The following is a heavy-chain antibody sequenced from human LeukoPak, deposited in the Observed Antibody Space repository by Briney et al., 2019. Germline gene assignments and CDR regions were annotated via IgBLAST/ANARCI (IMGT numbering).Heavy chain of an antibody. D-gene: IGHD1-26*01. CDR2: ISSNGGET. Sequence: PGGSLRLSCAASGFSFSSYVMHWVRQAPGKGLEYVSAISSNGGETYYADSVKGRFTISRDNSKNALYLQMGSLRVEGMAVYYCARGRSPRGYYYGMDVWGQGTTVTVS. CDR1: GFSFSSYV. V-gene: IGHV3-64*02. J-gene: IGHJ6*02. CDR3: ARGRSPRGYYYGMDV.